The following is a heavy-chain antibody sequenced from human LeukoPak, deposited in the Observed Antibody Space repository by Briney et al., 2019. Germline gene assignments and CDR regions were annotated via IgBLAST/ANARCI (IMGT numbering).Heavy chain of an antibody. CDR3: AKERVGYYFDY. CDR2: ISYDGSNK. D-gene: IGHD3-10*01. CDR1: GFTFSSYG. J-gene: IGHJ4*02. Sequence: GGSLRLSCAASGFTFSSYGMHWVRQAPGKGLEWAAVISYDGSNKYYADSVKGRFTISRDNSKNTLYLQMNSLRAEDTAVYYCAKERVGYYFDYWGQGTLVTVSS. V-gene: IGHV3-30*18.